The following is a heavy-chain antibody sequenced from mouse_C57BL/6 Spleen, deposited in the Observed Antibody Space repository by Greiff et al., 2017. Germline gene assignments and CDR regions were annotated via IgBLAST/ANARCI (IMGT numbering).Heavy chain of an antibody. J-gene: IGHJ2*01. CDR3: ARHYGNYYFDY. CDR1: GFTFSDYG. CDR2: ISSGSSTI. V-gene: IGHV5-17*01. Sequence: EVQLVESGGGLVKPGGSLKLSCAASGFTFSDYGMHWVRQAPEKGLEWVAYISSGSSTIYYADAVKGRFTISRDNAKNTLFLQMTSLRSEDTAMYYCARHYGNYYFDYWGQGTPLTVSS. D-gene: IGHD2-1*01.